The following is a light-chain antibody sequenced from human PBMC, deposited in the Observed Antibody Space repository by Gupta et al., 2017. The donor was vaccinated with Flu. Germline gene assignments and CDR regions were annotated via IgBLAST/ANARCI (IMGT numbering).Light chain of an antibody. V-gene: IGLV3-21*02. J-gene: IGLJ3*02. Sequence: YVLTQPPQVSVAPGQSARTTCGGDNIGSKSVHWYQQKTGQAPVLVVYDDSDRPSGIPERFSGSNSVNTATLTISRVEAGDDADYYCQVWDSSSDHWVFGGGTKRTVL. CDR2: DDS. CDR1: NIGSKS. CDR3: QVWDSSSDHWV.